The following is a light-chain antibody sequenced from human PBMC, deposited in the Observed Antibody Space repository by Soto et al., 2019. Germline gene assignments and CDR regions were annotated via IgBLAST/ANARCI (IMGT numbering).Light chain of an antibody. CDR2: DAS. Sequence: DIVLTQSPATLSLSPGERASLSCRASQSVGNSLAWYQQKLGQPPRLLIYDASTRATGVPARLSGSGSGTDFTLTISSLEPEDFAVYYCQQRTSWPLLTFGGGTKVEIK. CDR3: QQRTSWPLLT. J-gene: IGKJ4*01. V-gene: IGKV3-11*01. CDR1: QSVGNS.